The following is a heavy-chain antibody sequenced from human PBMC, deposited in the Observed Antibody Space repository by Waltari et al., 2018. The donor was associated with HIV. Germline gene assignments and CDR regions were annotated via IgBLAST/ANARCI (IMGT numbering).Heavy chain of an antibody. Sequence: WGWIRQPPGKGLEWIGSIYYSGSTYYNPSLKSRVTISVDTSKNQFSLKLSSVTAADTAVYYCARHYYIWATVTKEYNWFDPWGQGTLVTVSS. V-gene: IGHV4-39*01. CDR2: IYYSGST. J-gene: IGHJ5*02. CDR3: ARHYYIWATVTKEYNWFDP. D-gene: IGHD4-4*01.